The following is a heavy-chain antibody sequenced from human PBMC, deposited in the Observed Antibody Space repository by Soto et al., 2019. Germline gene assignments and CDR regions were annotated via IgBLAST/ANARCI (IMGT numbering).Heavy chain of an antibody. Sequence: VKVSCKASGYTFTSYGISWVRQAPGQGLEWMGWISAYNGNTNYAQKLQGRVTMTTDTSTNTAYMELRSLRSDDTAVYYCARDTDILTGYNYYYYGMDVWGQGTTVTVSS. CDR3: ARDTDILTGYNYYYYGMDV. CDR2: ISAYNGNT. CDR1: GYTFTSYG. J-gene: IGHJ6*02. D-gene: IGHD3-9*01. V-gene: IGHV1-18*01.